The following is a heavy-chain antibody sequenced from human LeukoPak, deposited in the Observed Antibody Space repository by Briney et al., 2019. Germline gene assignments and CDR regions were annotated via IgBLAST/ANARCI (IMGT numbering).Heavy chain of an antibody. Sequence: GGSLRLSCAASGFTFSSYAMSWVRQAPGKGLEWVSAISDSGGSTYYADSVKGRFTISRDNSKNTLYLQMNSLKNEDTAVYYCVTEVSGSFPTWGQGTLVTVSS. CDR1: GFTFSSYA. J-gene: IGHJ4*02. D-gene: IGHD1-26*01. CDR3: VTEVSGSFPT. V-gene: IGHV3-23*01. CDR2: ISDSGGST.